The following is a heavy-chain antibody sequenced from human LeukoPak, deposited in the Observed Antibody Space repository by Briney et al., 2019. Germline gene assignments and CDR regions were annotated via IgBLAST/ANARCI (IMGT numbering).Heavy chain of an antibody. D-gene: IGHD3-22*01. J-gene: IGHJ4*02. Sequence: SETLSLTCAVNGGPFSGYYWGWIRQPPGKGLEWIGEINHSGSANYNPSLKSRVTISVDMSKDQFSLKLNSVTAADTAVYYCARARGDYYDSSGYYSAFDYWGQGTLVTVSS. CDR2: INHSGSA. CDR3: ARARGDYYDSSGYYSAFDY. CDR1: GGPFSGYY. V-gene: IGHV4-34*01.